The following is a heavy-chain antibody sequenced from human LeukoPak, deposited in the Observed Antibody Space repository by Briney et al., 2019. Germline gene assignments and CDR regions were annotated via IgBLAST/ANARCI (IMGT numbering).Heavy chain of an antibody. CDR3: AKLVSIFYYYYYMDV. CDR1: GFTFSTYA. Sequence: GGSLRLSCTASGFTFSTYAMSWVRQAPGKGLEWVSAISGGAGNTYYADSVKGRFTISRDNTSNTLYLQMNSLRAEDTAVYYCAKLVSIFYYYYYMDVWGKGTTVTVSS. D-gene: IGHD3-3*01. CDR2: ISGGAGNT. J-gene: IGHJ6*03. V-gene: IGHV3-23*01.